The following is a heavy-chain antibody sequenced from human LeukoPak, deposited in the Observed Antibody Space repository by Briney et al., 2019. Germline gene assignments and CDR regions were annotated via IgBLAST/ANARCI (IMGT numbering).Heavy chain of an antibody. CDR3: AGVGVGSYHFDD. CDR1: GFTFSSYW. Sequence: GGSLRLSCAASGFTFSSYWMHWVRQAPEKGLVWVSRINPDGSATTYADSVEGRFTISRDNARNTLYLQMNSLRVEDTAVYYCAGVGVGSYHFDDWGQGTLVTVSS. V-gene: IGHV3-74*01. D-gene: IGHD3-10*01. J-gene: IGHJ4*02. CDR2: INPDGSAT.